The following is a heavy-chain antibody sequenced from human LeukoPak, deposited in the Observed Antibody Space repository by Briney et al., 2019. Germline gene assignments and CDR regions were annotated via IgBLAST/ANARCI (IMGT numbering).Heavy chain of an antibody. CDR3: ARDAHYYYGYRNLAGAWFDP. D-gene: IGHD3-10*01. CDR1: GGSISSYY. J-gene: IGHJ5*02. CDR2: IYTSGSA. V-gene: IGHV4-4*07. Sequence: SETLSLTCTVSGGSISSYYWSWIRQPAGKGLEWIGRIYTSGSANYNPSLKSRVTMSVDTSKNQFSLKLSSVTAADTAVYYCARDAHYYYGYRNLAGAWFDPWGQGTLVTVSS.